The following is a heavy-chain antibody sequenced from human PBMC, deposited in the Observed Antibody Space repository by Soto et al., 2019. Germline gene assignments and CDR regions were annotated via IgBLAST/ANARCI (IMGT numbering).Heavy chain of an antibody. V-gene: IGHV1-46*01. CDR3: AREYSSSYGRRYY. J-gene: IGHJ4*02. CDR1: GYTFTSYY. D-gene: IGHD6-6*01. CDR2: ITPSGGST. Sequence: QVQLVQSGAEVKKPGASVKVSCKASGYTFTSYYMHWVRQAPAQGLEWMGIITPSGGSTSYAQKFQGRVTMTRDTSTSTVYMELSSLRSADTAVYYCAREYSSSYGRRYYWGQGTLVTFSS.